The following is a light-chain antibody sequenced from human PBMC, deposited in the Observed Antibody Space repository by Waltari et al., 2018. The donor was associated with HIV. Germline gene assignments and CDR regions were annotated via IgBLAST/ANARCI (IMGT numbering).Light chain of an antibody. V-gene: IGLV2-23*02. Sequence: QSALIQSASVSGSPGPSITISCTGTRSDVGSYNLTSWYQQHPGKAPKVMIYEVSKRPSGVSNRFSGSKSGNTASLTISGLQAEDEADYYCCSYAGSSTFWVFGGGTKLTVL. J-gene: IGLJ3*02. CDR1: RSDVGSYNL. CDR2: EVS. CDR3: CSYAGSSTFWV.